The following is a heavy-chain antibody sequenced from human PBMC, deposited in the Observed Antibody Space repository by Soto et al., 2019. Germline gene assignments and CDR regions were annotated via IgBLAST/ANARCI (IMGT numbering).Heavy chain of an antibody. Sequence: QVQLQASGPGLVKPSETLSLTCTISGVSVSSNSYYWTWIRQPPGKGLEWIGYTHYSGSTDYNPSLKSHVTITLDTSRNHFSLNLNSVTAADTAVYYCARVLRWSDFWGQGTLVTVYS. CDR2: THYSGST. CDR1: GVSVSSNSYY. V-gene: IGHV4-61*01. CDR3: ARVLRWSDF. D-gene: IGHD4-17*01. J-gene: IGHJ4*02.